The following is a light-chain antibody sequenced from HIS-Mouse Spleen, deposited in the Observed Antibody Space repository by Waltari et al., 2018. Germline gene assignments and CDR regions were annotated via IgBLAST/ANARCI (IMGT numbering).Light chain of an antibody. CDR1: NLGSKR. CDR2: DDS. Sequence: SYVLTQPPSVSVAPGTTARIPCGGNNLGSKRVHWYQQKPGQAPVLVVYDDSDRPSGIPERFSGSNSGNTATLTISRVEAGDEADYYCQVWDSSSDHVVFGGGTKLTVL. V-gene: IGLV3-21*03. J-gene: IGLJ2*01. CDR3: QVWDSSSDHVV.